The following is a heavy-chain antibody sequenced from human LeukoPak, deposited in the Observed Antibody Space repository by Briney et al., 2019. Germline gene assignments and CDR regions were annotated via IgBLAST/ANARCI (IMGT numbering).Heavy chain of an antibody. D-gene: IGHD2-21*02. J-gene: IGHJ5*02. V-gene: IGHV4-34*01. CDR1: GGSFSGYY. Sequence: SETLSLTCAVYGGSFSGYYWSWIRQPPGKGLEWIGEINHSGSTNYNPSLKSRVTISVDTSKNQFSLKLSSVTAADTAVYYCARDCGGDCYLRQFDPWGQGTLVTVSS. CDR2: INHSGST. CDR3: ARDCGGDCYLRQFDP.